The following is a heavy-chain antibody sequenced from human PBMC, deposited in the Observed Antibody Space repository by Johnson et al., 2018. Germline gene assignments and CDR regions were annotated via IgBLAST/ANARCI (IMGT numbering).Heavy chain of an antibody. D-gene: IGHD2-2*03. V-gene: IGHV1-69*01. CDR1: GGTFSSYP. Sequence: QVQLVESGAEVKKPMSSVRLSCKTAGGTFSSYPINWVRQAPGQGLEWMGGIIPIVGTRNYEQKFQGRATITADESTSPAYMELRRLRSEATAVDSCARMDIVDYGMAVWGHGTTVTVSS. CDR2: IIPIVGTR. J-gene: IGHJ6*02. CDR3: ARMDIVDYGMAV.